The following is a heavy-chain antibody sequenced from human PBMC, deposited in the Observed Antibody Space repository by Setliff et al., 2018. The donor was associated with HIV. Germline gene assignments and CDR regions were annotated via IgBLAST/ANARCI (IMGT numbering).Heavy chain of an antibody. Sequence: SETLSLTCTVSGGSISSHYWSWIRQPPGKGLEWIGYVYYIGSTNYNPSLQSRVTISIDTSKTQFSLKLTSVTTADTAVYYCARLVWTGYGSRASAIWGQGTVVTVSS. D-gene: IGHD5-12*01. CDR2: VYYIGST. CDR1: GGSISSHY. J-gene: IGHJ3*02. CDR3: ARLVWTGYGSRASAI. V-gene: IGHV4-59*11.